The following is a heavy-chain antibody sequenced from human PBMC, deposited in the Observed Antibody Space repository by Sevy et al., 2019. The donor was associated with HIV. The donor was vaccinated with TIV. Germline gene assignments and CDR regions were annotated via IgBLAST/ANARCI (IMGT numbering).Heavy chain of an antibody. D-gene: IGHD3-9*01. V-gene: IGHV3-9*01. CDR1: GFKFDDYA. J-gene: IGHJ4*02. CDR2: ITWDGGRT. Sequence: GWSLRLSCTASGFKFDDYAMHWVRQPPGKGLEWVSGITWDGGRTGYADSVKGRFIISRDNTKSSLYLQMNSLRAEDTALYYCAKDLRRGDILTGYLNYWGQGILVTVSS. CDR3: AKDLRRGDILTGYLNY.